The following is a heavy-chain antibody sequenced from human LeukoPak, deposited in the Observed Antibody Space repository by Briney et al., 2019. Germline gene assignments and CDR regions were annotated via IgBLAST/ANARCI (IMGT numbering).Heavy chain of an antibody. D-gene: IGHD2-2*01. Sequence: ASVKVSCKASGGTFSSYAISWVRQAPGQGLEWMGGIIPIFGTANYAQKFQSRVTITADESTSTAYMELSSLRSEDTAVYYCARKKLVVPTYYYYGMDVWGQGTTVTVSS. CDR3: ARKKLVVPTYYYYGMDV. J-gene: IGHJ6*02. CDR1: GGTFSSYA. CDR2: IIPIFGTA. V-gene: IGHV1-69*13.